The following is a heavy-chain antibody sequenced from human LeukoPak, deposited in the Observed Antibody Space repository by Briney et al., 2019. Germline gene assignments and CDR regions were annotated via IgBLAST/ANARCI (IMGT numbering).Heavy chain of an antibody. J-gene: IGHJ6*02. V-gene: IGHV3-21*04. Sequence: GGSLRLSCAASGFDFSKYTMSWVRQAPGKGLEWVSSISSGSRRIHYADSMRGRFTISRDNAKNSLYLQMNSLRAEDTAVYYCARSYCSGGSCYLNYYYYGMDVWGQGTTVTVSS. CDR2: ISSGSRRI. CDR3: ARSYCSGGSCYLNYYYYGMDV. D-gene: IGHD2-15*01. CDR1: GFDFSKYT.